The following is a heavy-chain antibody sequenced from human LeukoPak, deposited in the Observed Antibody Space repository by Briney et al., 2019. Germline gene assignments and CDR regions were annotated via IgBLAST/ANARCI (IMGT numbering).Heavy chain of an antibody. Sequence: SETLSLTCTVSGGSISSYYWSWIRQPPGKGLEWIGYIYYSGSTNYNPSLKSRVTISVDTSKNQFSLRLSSVTAADTAVYYCARERGGDYDYYFDYWDQGTLVTVSS. D-gene: IGHD4-17*01. CDR3: ARERGGDYDYYFDY. V-gene: IGHV4-59*01. J-gene: IGHJ4*02. CDR1: GGSISSYY. CDR2: IYYSGST.